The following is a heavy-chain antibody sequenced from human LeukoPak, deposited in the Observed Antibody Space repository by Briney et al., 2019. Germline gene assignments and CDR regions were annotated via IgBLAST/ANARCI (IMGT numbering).Heavy chain of an antibody. CDR1: GFTFSDYY. Sequence: PGGSLRLSCAASGFTFSDYYMSWIRQAPGKGLEWVSYISSSDSTIYYADSVKGRFTISRDNAKNSLYLQMNSLRAEDTAVYYCARDRGIAAAGKPDKYYYYGMDVWGQGTTVTVSS. D-gene: IGHD6-13*01. J-gene: IGHJ6*02. CDR2: ISSSDSTI. CDR3: ARDRGIAAAGKPDKYYYYGMDV. V-gene: IGHV3-11*01.